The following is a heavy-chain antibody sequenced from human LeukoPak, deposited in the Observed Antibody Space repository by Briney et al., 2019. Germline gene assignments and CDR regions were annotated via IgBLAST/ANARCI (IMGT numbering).Heavy chain of an antibody. CDR1: GFTFSSYA. J-gene: IGHJ4*02. CDR2: ISGSGGST. Sequence: GGSLRLSCAASGFTFSSYAMTWVRQAPGKGLEWVSAISGSGGSTYYADSVKGRFTISRDNSKNTLYLQMNSLRAEDTAVYYCAKRLGSSRSMIDYWGQGTLVTVSS. D-gene: IGHD6-13*01. CDR3: AKRLGSSRSMIDY. V-gene: IGHV3-23*01.